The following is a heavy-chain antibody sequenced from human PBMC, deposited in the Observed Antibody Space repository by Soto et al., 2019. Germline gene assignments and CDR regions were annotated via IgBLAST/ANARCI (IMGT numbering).Heavy chain of an antibody. D-gene: IGHD3-22*01. V-gene: IGHV3-11*06. CDR1: GFTFSDYY. CDR2: ISSSSSYT. CDR3: ARVGATMMVPHYFDY. J-gene: IGHJ4*02. Sequence: GGSLRLSCAASGFTFSDYYMSWIRQAPGKGLEWVSYISSSSSYTNYADSVKGRFTISRDNAKNSLYLQMNSLRAEDTAVYYCARVGATMMVPHYFDYWGQGTLVTVSS.